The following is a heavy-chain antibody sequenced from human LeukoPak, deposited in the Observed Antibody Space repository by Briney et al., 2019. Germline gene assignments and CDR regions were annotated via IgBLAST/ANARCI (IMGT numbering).Heavy chain of an antibody. V-gene: IGHV1-2*02. Sequence: GASVKVSCKASGHTFTGYYMHWVRQAPGQGLEWMGWINPNSGGTNYVQKFQGRVTMTRDTPISTAYMELSRLRSDDTAVYYCARDAVDYGGNPYYFDYWGQGTLVTVSS. CDR1: GHTFTGYY. J-gene: IGHJ4*02. D-gene: IGHD4-23*01. CDR3: ARDAVDYGGNPYYFDY. CDR2: INPNSGGT.